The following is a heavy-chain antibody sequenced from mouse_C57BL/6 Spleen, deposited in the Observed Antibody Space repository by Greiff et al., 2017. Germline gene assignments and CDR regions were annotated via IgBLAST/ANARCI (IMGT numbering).Heavy chain of an antibody. CDR3: ARRDTTAYFDV. CDR1: GFTFSDYG. Sequence: DVKLVESGGGLVKPGGSLKLSCAASGFTFSDYGMHWVRQAPEKGLEWVAYISSGSSTIYYADTVKGRFTISRDNAKNTLFLQMTSLRSEDTAMYYCARRDTTAYFDVWGTGTTVTVSS. D-gene: IGHD1-2*01. V-gene: IGHV5-17*01. CDR2: ISSGSSTI. J-gene: IGHJ1*03.